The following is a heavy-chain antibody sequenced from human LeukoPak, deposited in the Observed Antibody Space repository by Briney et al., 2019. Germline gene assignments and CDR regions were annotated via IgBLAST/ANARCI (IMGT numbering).Heavy chain of an antibody. CDR1: GFTFSTYT. CDR3: AKDRAITMIVVTPGTDY. Sequence: GGSLRLSCAASGFTFSTYTMNWVRQAPGKGLEWVSSITSSSSYIYYADSVKGRFTISRDNAKNSLFLQMNSLRVEDTAVYYCAKDRAITMIVVTPGTDYWGQGTLVTVSS. J-gene: IGHJ4*02. V-gene: IGHV3-21*01. D-gene: IGHD3-22*01. CDR2: ITSSSSYI.